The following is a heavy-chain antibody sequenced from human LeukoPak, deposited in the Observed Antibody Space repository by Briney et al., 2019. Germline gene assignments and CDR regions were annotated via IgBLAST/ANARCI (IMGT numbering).Heavy chain of an antibody. V-gene: IGHV4-59*01. J-gene: IGHJ2*01. CDR3: ASDRFPGDPNWYFDL. CDR2: IYYSGTT. CDR1: GGSISGYY. Sequence: AETLSLTCTLSGGSISGYYWSWIRQSPGKGLEWIGYIYYSGTTNYNPSLASRVTISVDTSKNQFSLKLSSVTAADTAVYYCASDRFPGDPNWYFDLWGRGTLVTVSS. D-gene: IGHD7-27*01.